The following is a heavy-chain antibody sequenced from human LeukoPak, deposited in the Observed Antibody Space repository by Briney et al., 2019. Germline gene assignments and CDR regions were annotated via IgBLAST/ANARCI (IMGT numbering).Heavy chain of an antibody. V-gene: IGHV4-4*02. D-gene: IGHD3-10*01. Sequence: PSETLSLTCAVSGGSISSSNWWSWVRQPPGKGLEWIGEIYHSGSTNYNPSLKSRVTISVDKSKNQFSLKLSSVTAADTAVYYCARDLRFGELSPSLIDYWGQGTLVTVSS. CDR2: IYHSGST. J-gene: IGHJ4*02. CDR1: GGSISSSNW. CDR3: ARDLRFGELSPSLIDY.